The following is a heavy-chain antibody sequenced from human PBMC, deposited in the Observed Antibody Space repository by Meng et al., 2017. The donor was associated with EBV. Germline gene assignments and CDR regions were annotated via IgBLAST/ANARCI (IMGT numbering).Heavy chain of an antibody. J-gene: IGHJ4*02. CDR2: FLPTLGAP. CDR1: GCPFRNYA. Sequence: MQLVQSWAGVKKPGCWGKVSCKTSGCPFRNYAISWVRQAPGQGLEWLGGFLPTLGAPNYAQKFHGRVSITADESTSTHYMDLSSLRSEDTAVYYCASESGRGYTPDYWGQGTLVTVSS. V-gene: IGHV1-69*01. D-gene: IGHD3-10*01. CDR3: ASESGRGYTPDY.